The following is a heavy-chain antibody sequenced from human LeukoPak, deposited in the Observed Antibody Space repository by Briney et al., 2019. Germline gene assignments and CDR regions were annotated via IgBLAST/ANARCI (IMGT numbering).Heavy chain of an antibody. V-gene: IGHV1-46*01. CDR1: GYTFTIFH. D-gene: IGHD5-12*01. Sequence: ASMKVSCKASGYTFTIFHIHWVRQAPGQGLEWMGMINPSDGSTNYAQKFQGRVTMTSDRSTSTVAMDLSSLRSDDTAVYYCARESTFRLLRNVSDIWGQGTMVTVSS. CDR3: ARESTFRLLRNVSDI. CDR2: INPSDGST. J-gene: IGHJ3*02.